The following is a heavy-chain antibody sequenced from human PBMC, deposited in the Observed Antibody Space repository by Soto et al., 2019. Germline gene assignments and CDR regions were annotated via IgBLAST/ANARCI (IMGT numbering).Heavy chain of an antibody. CDR2: ISSSSSYI. V-gene: IGHV3-21*01. CDR3: AKNPITMIVGPWFDP. J-gene: IGHJ5*02. CDR1: GFTFSSYS. Sequence: PGGSLRLSCAASGFTFSSYSMNWVRQAPGKGLEWVSSISSSSSYIYYADSVKGRFTISRDNAKNSLYLQMNSLRAEDTAVYYCAKNPITMIVGPWFDPWGQGTLVTVSS. D-gene: IGHD3-22*01.